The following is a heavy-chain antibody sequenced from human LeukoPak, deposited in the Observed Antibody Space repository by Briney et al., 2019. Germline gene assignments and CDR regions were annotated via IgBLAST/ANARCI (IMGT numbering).Heavy chain of an antibody. CDR1: GSSISSSYF. CDR2: IYHSGIT. Sequence: SETLSLTCTVSGSSISSSYFWGWIRQPPGKGLGWIGSIYHSGITYYTSSLKSRVTISVDTSKNQFSLKLSSVTAADTAVYYCARAPPPYCSGGSCYGVAFDIWGQGTMVTVSS. V-gene: IGHV4-38-2*02. CDR3: ARAPPPYCSGGSCYGVAFDI. J-gene: IGHJ3*02. D-gene: IGHD2-15*01.